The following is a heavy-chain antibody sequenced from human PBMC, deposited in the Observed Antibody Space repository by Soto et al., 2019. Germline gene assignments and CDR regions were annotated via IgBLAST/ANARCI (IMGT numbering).Heavy chain of an antibody. D-gene: IGHD4-17*01. CDR2: ITLYNGNT. Sequence: GASVKVSCKASGYTFTCCSLHWLQQAPGQGLERMRWITLYNGNTNYAKKFQGRVTITRDMSLRTAYIELSSQRYEDTAVYYCASDNSQNYGTPAASSWFHPWGQGTPVTVSS. V-gene: IGHV1-45*02. CDR1: GYTFTCCS. J-gene: IGHJ5*02. CDR3: ASDNSQNYGTPAASSWFHP.